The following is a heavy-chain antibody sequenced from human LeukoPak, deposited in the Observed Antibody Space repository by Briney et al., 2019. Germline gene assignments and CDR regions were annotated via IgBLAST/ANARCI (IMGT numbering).Heavy chain of an antibody. V-gene: IGHV3-23*01. CDR2: ISGAGVTT. D-gene: IGHD4-11*01. CDR3: ERSRSNEDQS. Sequence: PGGSLRLSCAASGFTLSSYVMICVRQAPGKGLEGVSAISGAGVTTYYADSVKGRFTISRDNSKNALYLQMVSTSAEDTAIYYCERSRSNEDQSWGQGTLVTVSS. CDR1: GFTLSSYV. J-gene: IGHJ5*02.